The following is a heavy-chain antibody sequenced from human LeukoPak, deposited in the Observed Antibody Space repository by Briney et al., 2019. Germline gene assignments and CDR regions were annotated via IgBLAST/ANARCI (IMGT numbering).Heavy chain of an antibody. D-gene: IGHD3-22*01. J-gene: IGHJ4*02. CDR1: GYTFTSYY. V-gene: IGHV1-46*01. CDR3: ARDGSYYDRSGYRGPEALYYFDY. CDR2: INPSGGST. Sequence: GASVKVSCKASGYTFTSYYMHWVRQAPGQGLEWMGIINPSGGSTSYAQKFQGRVTMTRDTSTSTVYMELSSLRSEDTAVYYCARDGSYYDRSGYRGPEALYYFDYWGQGTLVTVSS.